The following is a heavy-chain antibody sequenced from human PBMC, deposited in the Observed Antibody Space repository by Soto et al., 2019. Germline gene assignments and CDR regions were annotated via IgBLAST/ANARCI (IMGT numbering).Heavy chain of an antibody. Sequence: TLSLTCAVYGGSFSGYYWSWIRQPPGKGLEWIGEINHSGSTNYNPSLKSRVTISVDTSKNQFSLKLSSVTAADTAVYYCARGGIVGATTGYYFDYWGQGTLVTVSS. J-gene: IGHJ4*02. V-gene: IGHV4-34*01. D-gene: IGHD1-26*01. CDR3: ARGGIVGATTGYYFDY. CDR1: GGSFSGYY. CDR2: INHSGST.